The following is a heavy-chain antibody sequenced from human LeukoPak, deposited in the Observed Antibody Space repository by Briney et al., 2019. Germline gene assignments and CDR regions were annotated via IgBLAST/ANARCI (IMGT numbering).Heavy chain of an antibody. CDR3: ARAPYYDFWSGHFDAFDI. J-gene: IGHJ3*02. V-gene: IGHV3-48*01. D-gene: IGHD3-3*01. Sequence: SGGSLRLSSAASGFTFSSYSMNWVRQAPGKGLEWVSYISSSSSTIYYADSVKGRFTISRDNAKNSLYLQMNSLRAEDTAVYYCARAPYYDFWSGHFDAFDIWGQGTMVTVSS. CDR2: ISSSSSTI. CDR1: GFTFSSYS.